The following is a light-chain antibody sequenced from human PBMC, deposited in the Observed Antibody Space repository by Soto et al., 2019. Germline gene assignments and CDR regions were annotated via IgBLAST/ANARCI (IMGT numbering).Light chain of an antibody. Sequence: QSALAQPPSASGSPGQSVTISCTGSGSHIGAYNFVSWYQQHPGKAPKLMIFGVTERPSGVPDRFSGSKSGNTASLTVSGLQADDEAVYYCYSYAGRNIWVFGGGTKLTVL. V-gene: IGLV2-8*01. CDR2: GVT. J-gene: IGLJ3*02. CDR3: YSYAGRNIWV. CDR1: GSHIGAYNF.